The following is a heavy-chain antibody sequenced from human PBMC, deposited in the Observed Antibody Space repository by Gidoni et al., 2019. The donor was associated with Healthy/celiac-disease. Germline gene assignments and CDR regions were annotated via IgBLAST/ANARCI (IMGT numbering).Heavy chain of an antibody. V-gene: IGHV4-39*01. Sequence: QLQLQASGPGLVKPSETLSLTCTVSGGSISSSSYYWGWIRQPPGKGLEWIGSIYYRGSTYYNPSLKSRVTISVDTSKNQFSLKLSSVTAADTAVYYCARHKPYSSSWVDYWGQGTLVTVSS. CDR1: GGSISSSSYY. CDR3: ARHKPYSSSWVDY. D-gene: IGHD6-13*01. CDR2: IYYRGST. J-gene: IGHJ4*02.